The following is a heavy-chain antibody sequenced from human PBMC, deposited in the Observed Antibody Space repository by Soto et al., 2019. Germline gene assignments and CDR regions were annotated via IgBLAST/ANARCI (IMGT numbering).Heavy chain of an antibody. CDR3: ARDPDGLLDFDY. V-gene: IGHV3-48*02. D-gene: IGHD2-21*01. J-gene: IGHJ4*02. CDR2: INIIGTVI. Sequence: PGGCLRLACAASGFTFSNYGMNWVRQAQGKGLEWLSYINIIGTVIHYTGSLKGRFTVSRDNVKNSLFLQMNSLRDEDTAVYNCARDPDGLLDFDYWGRGTLVTVSS. CDR1: GFTFSNYG.